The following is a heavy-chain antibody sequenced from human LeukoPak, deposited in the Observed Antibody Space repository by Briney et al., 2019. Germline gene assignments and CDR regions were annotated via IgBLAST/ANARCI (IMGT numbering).Heavy chain of an antibody. CDR3: SRLTHSYYSDTSGYYPYYYMDV. V-gene: IGHV4-39*02. Sequence: PSETLSLTCIVSAGSISSSDYYWGWIRQSPGKGLEWIGRISYSGNTYYNPSLKSRVTISVDTSKNHFSLRLSSVTAADTAVYYCSRLTHSYYSDTSGYYPYYYMDVWGEGTTVTVSS. D-gene: IGHD3-22*01. CDR1: AGSISSSDYY. CDR2: ISYSGNT. J-gene: IGHJ6*03.